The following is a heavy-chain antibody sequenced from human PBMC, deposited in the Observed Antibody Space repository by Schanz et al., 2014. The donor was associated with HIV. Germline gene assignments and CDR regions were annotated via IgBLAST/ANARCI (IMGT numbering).Heavy chain of an antibody. V-gene: IGHV3-9*01. CDR3: AKGIMGATGYYYGMDV. Sequence: EVHLVESGGGVVEPGRSLRLSCVASGFTFEDFAMHWVRQAPGKGLEWVSGMSWNRRRIGYADSVKGRFSISRDNAKNSLYLQMNSLGTEDTALYYCAKGIMGATGYYYGMDVWGQGTTVT. CDR2: MSWNRRRI. CDR1: GFTFEDFA. J-gene: IGHJ6*02. D-gene: IGHD1-26*01.